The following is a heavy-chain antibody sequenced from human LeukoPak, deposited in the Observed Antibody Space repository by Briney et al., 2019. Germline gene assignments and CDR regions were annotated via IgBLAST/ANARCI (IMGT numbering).Heavy chain of an antibody. D-gene: IGHD6-13*01. CDR3: ARARYSSSWYGGPGAIDI. J-gene: IGHJ3*02. Sequence: GGSLRLSCAASGFTFSSYWMSWVRQAPGKGLEWVANIKQDGSEKYYVDSVRGRFTISRDNAKNSLYLQMNSLRAEDTAVYYCARARYSSSWYGGPGAIDIWGQGTMVTVSS. CDR1: GFTFSSYW. V-gene: IGHV3-7*01. CDR2: IKQDGSEK.